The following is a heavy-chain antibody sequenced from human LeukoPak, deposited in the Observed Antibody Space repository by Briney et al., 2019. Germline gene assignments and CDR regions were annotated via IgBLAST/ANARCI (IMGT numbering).Heavy chain of an antibody. CDR2: IYYSGST. CDR3: ANLGVTAAAPINY. D-gene: IGHD6-13*01. V-gene: IGHV4-39*07. CDR1: GGSISSSSYY. J-gene: IGHJ4*02. Sequence: SETLSLTCTVSGGSISSSSYYWGWIRQPPGKGLEWIGSIYYSGSTYYNPSLKSRVTISVDTSKNQFSLKLSSVTAADTAVYYCANLGVTAAAPINYWGQGTLVTVSS.